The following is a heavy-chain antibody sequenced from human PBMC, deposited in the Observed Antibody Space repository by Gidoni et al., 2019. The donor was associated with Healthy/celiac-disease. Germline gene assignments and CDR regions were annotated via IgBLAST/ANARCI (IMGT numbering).Heavy chain of an antibody. CDR1: GFTFSSYS. CDR3: ARDLEQWLHSYYYYGMDV. CDR2: ISSSSSYI. V-gene: IGHV3-21*01. D-gene: IGHD6-19*01. Sequence: EVQLVESGGGLVKPGGSLRLSCAASGFTFSSYSMNWVRQAPGKWLEWVASISSSSSYIYYADSVKGRFTISRDNAKNSLYLQMNSLRAEDTAVYYCARDLEQWLHSYYYYGMDVWGQGTTVTVSS. J-gene: IGHJ6*02.